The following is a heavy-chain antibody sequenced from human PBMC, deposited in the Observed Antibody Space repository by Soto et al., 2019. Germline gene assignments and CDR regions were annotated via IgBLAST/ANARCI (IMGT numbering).Heavy chain of an antibody. J-gene: IGHJ3*02. CDR1: WDSVSSNSAA. D-gene: IGHD3-10*01. CDR2: TYYRSKWYN. Sequence: PSQTLSLTCAISWDSVSSNSAAWNWLRQSPSRGLEWLGRTYYRSKWYNDYEVSVKSRITINPDTSKKQFSLQLNSVTPEDTAVYYCARQRGVLYEAFDIWGQRTVVTVSS. CDR3: ARQRGVLYEAFDI. V-gene: IGHV6-1*01.